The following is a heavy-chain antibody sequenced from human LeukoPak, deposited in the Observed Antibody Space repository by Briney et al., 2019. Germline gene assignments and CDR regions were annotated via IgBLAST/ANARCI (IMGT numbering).Heavy chain of an antibody. CDR1: GFTVSTNS. J-gene: IGHJ4*02. CDR3: ARDPRGSSSWYFDY. V-gene: IGHV3-66*01. CDR2: IYSDNT. D-gene: IGHD6-13*01. Sequence: GGSLRLSCTVSGFTVSTNSMSWVRQAPGKGLEWVSFIYSDNTHYSDSVKGRSTISRDNAKNSLYLQMNSLRAEDTAVYYCARDPRGSSSWYFDYWGQGTLVTVSS.